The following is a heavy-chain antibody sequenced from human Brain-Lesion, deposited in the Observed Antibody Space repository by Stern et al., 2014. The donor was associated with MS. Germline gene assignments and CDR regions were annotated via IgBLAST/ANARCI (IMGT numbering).Heavy chain of an antibody. D-gene: IGHD5-24*01. CDR3: ARRATYNEWKQRWGGWFDP. J-gene: IGHJ5*02. Sequence: VQLVESGPGLVKPSPTLSLTCTVSGDSISGGGYYWSWIRQPPGKGLEWICPLYSRGHHYSNPSLQRRVTMSVDTSNNQFSLRLRSVTAADTAVYYCARRATYNEWKQRWGGWFDPWGQGTLVTVSS. CDR2: LYSRGHH. V-gene: IGHV4-31*03. CDR1: GDSISGGGYY.